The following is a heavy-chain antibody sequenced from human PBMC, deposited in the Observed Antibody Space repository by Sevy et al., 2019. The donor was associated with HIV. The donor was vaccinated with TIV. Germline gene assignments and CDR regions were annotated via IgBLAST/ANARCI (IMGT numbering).Heavy chain of an antibody. V-gene: IGHV4-34*01. Sequence: SETLSLTCAVYGGSFSGYYWSWIRQPPGKGLEWIGQINHSGSTNYNPSLKSRVTISVDTSKNQFSLKLSSVTAADTAVYYCARSLAARVHRRSDAFDIWGQGTMVTVSS. CDR1: GGSFSGYY. J-gene: IGHJ3*02. CDR3: ARSLAARVHRRSDAFDI. D-gene: IGHD6-6*01. CDR2: INHSGST.